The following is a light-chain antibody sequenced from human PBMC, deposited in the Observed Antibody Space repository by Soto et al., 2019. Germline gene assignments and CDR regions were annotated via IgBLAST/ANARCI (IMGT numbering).Light chain of an antibody. CDR1: QSVSTK. Sequence: EIVMTQSPATLSVSPGERATLSCRASQSVSTKLGWYQQKPGQPPRLIMYGASTRATGIPARFSGSGPGTEFTLTISSLQPEDFAVYYCQQYNNWPLAFGGGTKVEIK. V-gene: IGKV3-15*01. CDR3: QQYNNWPLA. J-gene: IGKJ4*01. CDR2: GAS.